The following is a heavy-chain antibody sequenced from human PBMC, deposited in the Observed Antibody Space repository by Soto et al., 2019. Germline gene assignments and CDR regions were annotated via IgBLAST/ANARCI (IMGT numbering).Heavy chain of an antibody. J-gene: IGHJ5*02. CDR2: IIPIFGTA. CDR3: ARTYHILPVVLWFGEVFDP. V-gene: IGHV1-69*06. Sequence: GASVKVSCKASGGTFSSYAISWVRRAPGQGLEWMGGIIPIFGTANYAQKFQGRVTITADKSTSTAYMELSSLRSEDTAVYYCARTYHILPVVLWFGEVFDPWGQGTLVTVSS. D-gene: IGHD3-10*01. CDR1: GGTFSSYA.